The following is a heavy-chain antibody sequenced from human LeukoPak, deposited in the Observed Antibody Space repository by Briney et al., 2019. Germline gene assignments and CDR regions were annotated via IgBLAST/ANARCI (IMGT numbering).Heavy chain of an antibody. D-gene: IGHD6-6*01. CDR2: IKQDGSET. J-gene: IGHJ4*02. CDR3: ARDPQKGAARPAFFDY. Sequence: GGSLRLSCAASGFTFSSYWMSWVRQAPGKGLEWVANIKQDGSETYYVDSVKGRFTISRDNAKHSLYLQMNSLTAEDTAVYYCARDPQKGAARPAFFDYWGQGTLVTVSS. CDR1: GFTFSSYW. V-gene: IGHV3-7*01.